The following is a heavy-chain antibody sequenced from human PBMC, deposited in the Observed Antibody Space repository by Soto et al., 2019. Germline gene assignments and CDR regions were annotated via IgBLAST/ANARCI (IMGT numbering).Heavy chain of an antibody. Sequence: GESLKISCRGSGYSFTNYWITWVRQMPVKGLEWMGRIDPSDSFATYSPSFQGHVTISADTSTTTAYLQWSSLKASDTAMYFCARHDGGGTTSSYYGMDVWGQGTSVTVSS. CDR1: GYSFTNYW. CDR3: ARHDGGGTTSSYYGMDV. CDR2: IDPSDSFA. V-gene: IGHV5-10-1*01. J-gene: IGHJ6*02. D-gene: IGHD1-1*01.